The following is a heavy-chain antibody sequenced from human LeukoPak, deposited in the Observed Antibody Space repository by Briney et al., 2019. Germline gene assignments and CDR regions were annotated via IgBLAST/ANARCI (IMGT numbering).Heavy chain of an antibody. D-gene: IGHD1-7*01. Sequence: PSETLSLTCTVSGGSIRSSYYYWGWIRQPPGKGLEWIGYIYYSGSTNYNPSLKSRVTISVDTSKNQFSLKLSSVTAADTAVYYCARDNWNYGSSMDVWGQGTTVTVSS. J-gene: IGHJ6*02. CDR3: ARDNWNYGSSMDV. V-gene: IGHV4-61*01. CDR1: GGSIRSSYYY. CDR2: IYYSGST.